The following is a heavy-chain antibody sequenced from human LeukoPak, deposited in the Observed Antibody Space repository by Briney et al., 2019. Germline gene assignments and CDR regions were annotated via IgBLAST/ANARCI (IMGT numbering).Heavy chain of an antibody. Sequence: PGGSLRLSCAASGFTFSSYGMHWVRRAPGKGLEWVAFIRYDGSNKYYADSVKGRFTISRDNSKNTLYLQMNSLRAEDTAVYYCARVRWGGLYYFDYWGQGALVTVSS. V-gene: IGHV3-30*02. CDR1: GFTFSSYG. D-gene: IGHD3-16*01. CDR3: ARVRWGGLYYFDY. CDR2: IRYDGSNK. J-gene: IGHJ4*02.